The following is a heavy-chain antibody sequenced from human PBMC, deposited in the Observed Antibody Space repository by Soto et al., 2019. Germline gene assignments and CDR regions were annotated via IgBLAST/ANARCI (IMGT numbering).Heavy chain of an antibody. CDR2: ISGSDGDDP. Sequence: GGSLRLSCAASGFTFSSYAMSWVRQAPGKGLEWVSAISGSDGDDPYYAASVKGRFTISRDNSRNTLYLQMSSLRAEDTAVYYCAKRKYCPSTTCFDYWGQGTLVTVSS. V-gene: IGHV3-23*01. D-gene: IGHD2-2*01. CDR3: AKRKYCPSTTCFDY. J-gene: IGHJ4*02. CDR1: GFTFSSYA.